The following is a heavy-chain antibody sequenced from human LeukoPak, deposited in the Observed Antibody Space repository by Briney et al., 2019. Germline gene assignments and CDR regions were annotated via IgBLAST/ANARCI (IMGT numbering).Heavy chain of an antibody. J-gene: IGHJ5*02. CDR1: GFTFDDYA. CDR2: ISWNSGSI. Sequence: GRSLRLSCAASGFTFDDYAMHWVRQAPGKGLEWVSGISWNSGSIGYADSVKGRFTISRDNAKNSLYLQMNSLRAEDTAVYYCALFSWFDPWGQGTLVTVSS. CDR3: ALFSWFDP. D-gene: IGHD3-3*01. V-gene: IGHV3-9*01.